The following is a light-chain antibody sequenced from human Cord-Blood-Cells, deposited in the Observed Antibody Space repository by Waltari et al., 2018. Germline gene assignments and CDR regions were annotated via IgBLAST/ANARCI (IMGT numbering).Light chain of an antibody. CDR3: QQYYSTPPWT. V-gene: IGKV4-1*01. Sequence: DIVMTQSPDSLAVSLVERATINCKSRQSVLYSSNNKNYLAWYQQKPGQPPKLLIYWASTRESGVPDRFSGSGSGTDFTLTISSLQAEDVAVYYCQQYYSTPPWTFGQGTKVEIK. CDR2: WAS. J-gene: IGKJ1*01. CDR1: QSVLYSSNNKNY.